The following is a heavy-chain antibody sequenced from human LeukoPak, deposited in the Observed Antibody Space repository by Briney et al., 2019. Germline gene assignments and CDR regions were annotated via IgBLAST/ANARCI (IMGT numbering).Heavy chain of an antibody. J-gene: IGHJ4*02. CDR3: ARGSYGSGT. D-gene: IGHD3-10*01. Sequence: SETLSLTCTVSGGSISSSSYYWSWIRQPAGKGLEWIGRIYTSGSADYNPSLKSRVTISLDTSKNQFSLTLTSVTAADTAVYYCARGSYGSGTWGQGTLVTVSS. CDR1: GGSISSSSYY. V-gene: IGHV4-61*02. CDR2: IYTSGSA.